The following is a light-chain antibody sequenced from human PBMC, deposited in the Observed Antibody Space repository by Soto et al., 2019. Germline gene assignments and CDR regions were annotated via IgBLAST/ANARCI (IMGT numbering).Light chain of an antibody. J-gene: IGLJ1*01. CDR3: SSHTSGNTRA. Sequence: QSALTQPASVSGSPGQSIAISCTGTSSYLGAYDYVSWYQQQPDKAPKLIIYEVTKRPSGVSNRFSGSKSGNTASLTISGLQPEDEADYYCSSHTSGNTRAFGTGTKVTVL. CDR1: SSYLGAYDY. CDR2: EVT. V-gene: IGLV2-14*01.